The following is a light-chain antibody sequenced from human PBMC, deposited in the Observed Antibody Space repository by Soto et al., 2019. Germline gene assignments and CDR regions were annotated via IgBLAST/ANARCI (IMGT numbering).Light chain of an antibody. J-gene: IGLJ1*01. V-gene: IGLV1-44*01. CDR3: AAWDDSLNGHV. CDR1: SSNIGSNT. CDR2: SNS. Sequence: QSALTQPPSASGTPGQRVTISCSGSSSNIGSNTVDWYQQLPGTAPKLLIYSNSQRPSGVPDRFSGSKSGTSASLAISGLQSEDEADYYCAAWDDSLNGHVFGTGNKV.